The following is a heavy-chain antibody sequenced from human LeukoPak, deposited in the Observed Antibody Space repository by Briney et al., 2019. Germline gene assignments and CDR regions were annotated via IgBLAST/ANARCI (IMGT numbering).Heavy chain of an antibody. CDR2: IYYSGST. V-gene: IGHV4-59*01. Sequence: SETLSLTCALSGASISDYYWSWVRQPPGKGLEWVGYIYYSGSTNYNPSLKSRATISVDTSKNQFSLKLSSVTAADTAVYYCARAPDYGDSPYFDYWGQGTLVTVSS. J-gene: IGHJ4*02. D-gene: IGHD4-17*01. CDR1: GASISDYY. CDR3: ARAPDYGDSPYFDY.